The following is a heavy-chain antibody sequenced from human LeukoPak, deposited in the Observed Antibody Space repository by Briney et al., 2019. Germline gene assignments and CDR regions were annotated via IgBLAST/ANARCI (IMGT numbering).Heavy chain of an antibody. CDR2: IYYSGST. CDR1: GGSISSGGYY. CDR3: ARAGGLRFTFDY. D-gene: IGHD5-12*01. V-gene: IGHV4-31*03. Sequence: SETLSLTCTVSGGSISSGGYYWSWIRQHPGKGLEWIGYIYYSGSTYYNPSLKSRVTISVDTSKNQFSLKLSSVTAADTAVYYCARAGGLRFTFDYWGQGTLVTVSS. J-gene: IGHJ4*02.